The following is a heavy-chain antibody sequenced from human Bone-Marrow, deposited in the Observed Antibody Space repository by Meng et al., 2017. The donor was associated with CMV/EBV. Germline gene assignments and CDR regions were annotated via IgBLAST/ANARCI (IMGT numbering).Heavy chain of an antibody. V-gene: IGHV3-74*01. D-gene: IGHD3-16*01. Sequence: GESLKISCAASGFTFSSYWMHWVRQAPGKGLVWVSRINSDGSSTSYADSVKGRFTISRDNAKNTLYLQMNSLRAEDTAVYYCARGMGGYYFDYWGQGTLVTVSS. CDR2: INSDGSST. J-gene: IGHJ4*02. CDR1: GFTFSSYW. CDR3: ARGMGGYYFDY.